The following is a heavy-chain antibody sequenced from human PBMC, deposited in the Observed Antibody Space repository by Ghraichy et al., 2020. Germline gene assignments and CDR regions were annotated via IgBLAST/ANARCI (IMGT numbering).Heavy chain of an antibody. Sequence: GGSLRLSCAASGFTFARHDMTWVRQGPGKGLEWVANIKQDGSDKFYLDSVKGRFTISRDNAKNSIYLQMNSLRAEDTAVYYCARESSSKYSGYDYWGQGTMVTVSS. D-gene: IGHD5-12*01. CDR2: IKQDGSDK. V-gene: IGHV3-7*03. CDR1: GFTFARHD. CDR3: ARESSSKYSGYDY. J-gene: IGHJ4*02.